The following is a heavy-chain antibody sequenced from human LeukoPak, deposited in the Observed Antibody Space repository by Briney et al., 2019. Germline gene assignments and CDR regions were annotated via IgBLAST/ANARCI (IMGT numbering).Heavy chain of an antibody. J-gene: IGHJ4*02. CDR2: MNPNSGNT. V-gene: IGHV1-8*01. CDR1: GYTFTSYD. Sequence: SSVNVSCKASGYTFTSYDINWVRHATGQGLEWMGWMNPNSGNTGYAQKFQGRVTMTRNTSISTAYMELSSLRSEDTAVYYCARGVPRYSHPLGYWGQGTLVTVSS. D-gene: IGHD3-9*01. CDR3: ARGVPRYSHPLGY.